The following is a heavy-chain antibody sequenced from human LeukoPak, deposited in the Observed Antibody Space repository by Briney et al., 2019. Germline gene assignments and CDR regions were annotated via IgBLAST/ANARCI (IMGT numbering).Heavy chain of an antibody. Sequence: PSETLSLTCTVSGGSISSYYWSWIRQPAGKGLEWIGRIYTSGSTNYNPSLKSRVTMSVHTSKNQFSLKLSSVTAADTAVYYCAKFGGMCDSMVVAATRRFDYWGQGTLVTVSS. CDR2: IYTSGST. J-gene: IGHJ4*02. CDR1: GGSISSYY. D-gene: IGHD2-15*01. V-gene: IGHV4-4*07. CDR3: AKFGGMCDSMVVAATRRFDY.